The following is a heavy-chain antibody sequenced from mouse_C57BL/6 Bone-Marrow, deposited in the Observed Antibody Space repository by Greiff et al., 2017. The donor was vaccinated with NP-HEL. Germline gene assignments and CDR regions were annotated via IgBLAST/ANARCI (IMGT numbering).Heavy chain of an antibody. CDR2: IDPSDSYT. CDR1: GYTFTSYW. D-gene: IGHD4-1*02. CDR3: ASPTGTRYAMDY. Sequence: QVQLQQPGAELVKPGASVKLSCKASGYTFTSYWMQWVKQRPGQGLEWIGEIDPSDSYTNYHQKFKGKATLTVDTSSSTANMQLSSLTSEDSAVYYCASPTGTRYAMDYWGQGTSVTVSS. V-gene: IGHV1-50*01. J-gene: IGHJ4*01.